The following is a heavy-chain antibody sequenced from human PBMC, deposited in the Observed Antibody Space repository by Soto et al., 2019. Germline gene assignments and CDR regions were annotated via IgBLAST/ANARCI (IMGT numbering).Heavy chain of an antibody. J-gene: IGHJ3*02. V-gene: IGHV3-21*01. Sequence: EVQLVESGGGLVKPGGSLRLSCAASGFTFSSYSMNWVRQAPGKGLEWVSSISSSSSYIYDADSVKGRFTISRDNAKNSLYLQMNSLRAEDTDVYYCARGYHYYDSSGYDKWDAFDIWGQGTIVTVSS. CDR3: ARGYHYYDSSGYDKWDAFDI. CDR2: ISSSSSYI. CDR1: GFTFSSYS. D-gene: IGHD3-22*01.